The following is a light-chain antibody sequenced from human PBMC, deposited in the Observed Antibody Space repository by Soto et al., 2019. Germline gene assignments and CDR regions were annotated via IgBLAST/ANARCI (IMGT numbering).Light chain of an antibody. CDR1: ETVSSY. CDR2: DAS. V-gene: IGKV3-11*01. J-gene: IGKJ5*01. CDR3: LHRMNWPLT. Sequence: EIVMTQAPATLSVSPGDRATLSCRASETVSSYLLWYQQKPGQDPRLLIYDASERATGIPARFSGSGSETDFTLTISSLEPEDFGVYYCLHRMNWPLTFGQGTRLEI.